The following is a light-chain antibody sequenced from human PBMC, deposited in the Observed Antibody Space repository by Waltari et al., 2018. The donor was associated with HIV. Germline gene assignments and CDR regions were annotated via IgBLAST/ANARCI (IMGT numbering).Light chain of an antibody. V-gene: IGLV3-19*01. CDR1: SLRSYY. Sequence: SSELTQDPAVSVALGQTVRITCQGDSLRSYYASWYQQKPGQAPVLVIYVKNHRPSGIPDRFSGSSSGNTASLTITGAQAEDEADYYCNSRDSSGNHRVVFGGGTKLTVL. CDR3: NSRDSSGNHRVV. CDR2: VKN. J-gene: IGLJ2*01.